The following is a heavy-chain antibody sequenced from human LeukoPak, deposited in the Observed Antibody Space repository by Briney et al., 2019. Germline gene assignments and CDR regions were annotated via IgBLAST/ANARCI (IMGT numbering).Heavy chain of an antibody. CDR3: AREQVDY. J-gene: IGHJ4*02. CDR1: VFPFRIYC. V-gene: IGHV3-7*01. Sequence: GGSLTLPCAASVFPFRIYCVTWVRQAPGKGLEWVANINQDGSEKYYVDSVKGRFTISRDNAKNSLYLQMNRLRAEDTAVYYCAREQVDYWGQGTLVTVSS. CDR2: INQDGSEK.